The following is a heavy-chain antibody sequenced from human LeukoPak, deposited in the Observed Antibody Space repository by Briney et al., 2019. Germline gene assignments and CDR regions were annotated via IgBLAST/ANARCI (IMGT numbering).Heavy chain of an antibody. V-gene: IGHV3-20*04. Sequence: PGGSLRLSCAASGFTFDDYGMSWVRQAPGKGLEWVSGINRNGDSTGYADSVKGRFIISRDNAKNSLSLQMSGLRAEDTALYYCAREVATVDYYYYMDVWGKEATVTVSS. CDR3: AREVATVDYYYYMDV. CDR2: INRNGDST. CDR1: GFTFDDYG. J-gene: IGHJ6*03. D-gene: IGHD5-12*01.